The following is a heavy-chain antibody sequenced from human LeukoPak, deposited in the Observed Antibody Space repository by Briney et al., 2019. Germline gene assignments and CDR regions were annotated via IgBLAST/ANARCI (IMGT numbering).Heavy chain of an antibody. V-gene: IGHV3-49*04. CDR3: TTFNYYDNNARGRAFDI. Sequence: GGSLRLSCTASGFTFGDYAMSWVRQAPGKGLEWVGFIRSKAYGGTTEYAASVKGRFTISRDDSKNTEYLQMNSLKTEDTALYYCTTFNYYDNNARGRAFDIWGQGTMVTVSS. CDR1: GFTFGDYA. J-gene: IGHJ3*02. CDR2: IRSKAYGGTT. D-gene: IGHD3-22*01.